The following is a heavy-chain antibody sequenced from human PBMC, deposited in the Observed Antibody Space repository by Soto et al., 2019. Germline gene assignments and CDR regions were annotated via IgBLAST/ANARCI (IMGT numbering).Heavy chain of an antibody. Sequence: AGGSLRLSCAASGFTFSSYGMHWVRQAPGKGLEWVAVIWYDGSNKYYADSVKGRFTISRDNSKSTLYLQMNSLRAEDTAVYYCARDIGYCTNGVCQIFDYWGQGTLVTVSS. V-gene: IGHV3-33*01. CDR2: IWYDGSNK. CDR1: GFTFSSYG. CDR3: ARDIGYCTNGVCQIFDY. D-gene: IGHD2-8*01. J-gene: IGHJ4*02.